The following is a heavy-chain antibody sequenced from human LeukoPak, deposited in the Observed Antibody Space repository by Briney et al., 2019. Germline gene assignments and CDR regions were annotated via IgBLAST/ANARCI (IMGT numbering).Heavy chain of an antibody. CDR3: ARRSYSNYEDY. CDR2: ICYSGST. CDR1: GGSISSYY. Sequence: SETLSLTCTVSGGSISSYYWSWIRQPPGKGLEWIGYICYSGSTNYNPSLKSRVTISVDTSKNQFSLKLSSVTAADTAVYYCARRSYSNYEDYWGQGTLVTVSS. J-gene: IGHJ4*02. D-gene: IGHD4-11*01. V-gene: IGHV4-59*08.